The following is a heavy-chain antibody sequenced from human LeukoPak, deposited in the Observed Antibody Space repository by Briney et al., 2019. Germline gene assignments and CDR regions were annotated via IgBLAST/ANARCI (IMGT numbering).Heavy chain of an antibody. CDR1: GGSISNYY. CDR2: IYYTGSA. D-gene: IGHD3-3*01. Sequence: SETLSLTCNVSGGSISNYYWSWIRQRPGKGLEWIGYIYYTGSAYYNPSLESRVTISVDTSENQFSLRLNTVTAADTAVYYCARGSEFFAYWGQGIQIIVSS. J-gene: IGHJ4*01. V-gene: IGHV4-59*12. CDR3: ARGSEFFAY.